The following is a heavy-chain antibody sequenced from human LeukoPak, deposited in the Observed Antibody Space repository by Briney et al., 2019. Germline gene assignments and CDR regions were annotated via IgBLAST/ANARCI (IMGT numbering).Heavy chain of an antibody. CDR2: IYSSGST. Sequence: SETLSLTCTVSGGSISSHYWSWIRQPPGKGLEWIGYIYSSGSTYYNPSLKSRLTISIDTSKNQFSLRLSSVTAADTAVYYCATTYYGGNSYWYFDLWGRGTLVTVSS. V-gene: IGHV4-59*08. D-gene: IGHD4-23*01. CDR1: GGSISSHY. J-gene: IGHJ2*01. CDR3: ATTYYGGNSYWYFDL.